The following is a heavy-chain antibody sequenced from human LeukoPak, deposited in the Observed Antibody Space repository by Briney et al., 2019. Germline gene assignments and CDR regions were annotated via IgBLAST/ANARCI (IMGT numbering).Heavy chain of an antibody. CDR3: WAIVSTIKLDY. D-gene: IGHD5/OR15-5a*01. V-gene: IGHV4-39*01. CDR1: GGFISSSNYY. Sequence: PSETLSPTCTVSGGFISSSNYYWGWIRQPPGKGLEWIGNIYYGGDTYYNPSLKSRVSISVDTSKNQFSLKLSSVTAADTAVYYCWAIVSTIKLDYWGQGTLVTVSS. CDR2: IYYGGDT. J-gene: IGHJ4*02.